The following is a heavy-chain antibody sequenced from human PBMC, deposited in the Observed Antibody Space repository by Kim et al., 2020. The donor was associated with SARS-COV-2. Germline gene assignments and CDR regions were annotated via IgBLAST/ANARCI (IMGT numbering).Heavy chain of an antibody. CDR2: IAGTGDSTI. V-gene: IGHV3-48*02. CDR1: GFTFRTHS. D-gene: IGHD2-8*01. J-gene: IGHJ4*02. CDR3: ARDSGYCINSGCYRRFAY. Sequence: GGSLRLSCAASGFTFRTHSMNWVRQAPGKGLEWLSYIAGTGDSTIYYADPVKGRFTITRDNAKNSVYLQMSSLRDEDTAVYYCARDSGYCINSGCYRRFAYWGQGTLVTVSS.